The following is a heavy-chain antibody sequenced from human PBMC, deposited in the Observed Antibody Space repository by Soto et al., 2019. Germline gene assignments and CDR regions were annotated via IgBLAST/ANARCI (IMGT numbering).Heavy chain of an antibody. CDR1: GFTFSSYA. CDR2: ISYDGSNK. J-gene: IGHJ5*02. V-gene: IGHV3-30-3*01. D-gene: IGHD6-19*01. Sequence: QVQLVESGGGVVQPGRSLRLSCAASGFTFSSYAMHWVRQAPGKGLEWVAVISYDGSNKYYADSVKGRFTISRDNSKNXXYLQMNSLRAEDTAVYYCARDSGYSSGWYERWFDPWGQGTLVTVSS. CDR3: ARDSGYSSGWYERWFDP.